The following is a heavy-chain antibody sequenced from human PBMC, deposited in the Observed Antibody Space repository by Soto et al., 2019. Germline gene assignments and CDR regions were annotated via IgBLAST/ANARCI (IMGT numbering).Heavy chain of an antibody. Sequence: QVQLVESGGGLVKPGGSLRLSCAASGFNFSDYYMSWIRQAPGKGLTCLSYISGTRDYRDYADSVKGRFTISRDNARNSLHLKMDGLRVDDTAVYYCARVKSLNCYSRVLDVWGLGTTVTVSS. D-gene: IGHD2-21*01. CDR1: GFNFSDYY. CDR2: ISGTRDYR. CDR3: ARVKSLNCYSRVLDV. J-gene: IGHJ6*02. V-gene: IGHV3-11*06.